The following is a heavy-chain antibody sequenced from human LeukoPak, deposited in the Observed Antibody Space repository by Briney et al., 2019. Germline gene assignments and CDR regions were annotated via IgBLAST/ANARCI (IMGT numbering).Heavy chain of an antibody. Sequence: ETLSLTCNVSGGSISSSSYFWVWIRQPPGKGLGGIGSNYYSGSTYYNPSLKSRVTISVDTSKNQFPLKLSSVTAADTAVYYCARGTPGYYDSSGYYLEYNWFDPWGQGTLVTVSS. D-gene: IGHD3-22*01. CDR3: ARGTPGYYDSSGYYLEYNWFDP. CDR2: NYYSGST. V-gene: IGHV4-39*06. CDR1: GGSISSSSYF. J-gene: IGHJ5*02.